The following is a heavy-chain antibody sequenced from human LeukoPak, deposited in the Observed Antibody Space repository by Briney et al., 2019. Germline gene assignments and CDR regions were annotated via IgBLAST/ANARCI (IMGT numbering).Heavy chain of an antibody. CDR3: ARVVHPYDYESSGLTYDAFDI. CDR1: GYTSTSYS. Sequence: EASVKVSCKASGYTSTSYSMNWVRQAPGQGLEWLGWINTNTGNPTYAQGFTGRFVFSLDTSVNTAYLQISSLKAEDTAVYYCARVVHPYDYESSGLTYDAFDIWGQGTMVTVSS. D-gene: IGHD3-22*01. V-gene: IGHV7-4-1*02. CDR2: INTNTGNP. J-gene: IGHJ3*02.